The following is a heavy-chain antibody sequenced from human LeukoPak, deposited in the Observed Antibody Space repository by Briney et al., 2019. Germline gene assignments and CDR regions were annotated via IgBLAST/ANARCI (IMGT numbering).Heavy chain of an antibody. V-gene: IGHV3-21*04. CDR3: AKYYYGSGSYYKPYHFDY. D-gene: IGHD3-10*01. CDR2: ISSSSSYI. J-gene: IGHJ4*02. CDR1: GFTFSSYS. Sequence: GGSLRLSCAASGFTFSSYSMNWVRQAPGKGLEWVSSISSSSSYIYYADSVKGRFTISRDNSKNTLYLQMNSLRAEDTAVYYCAKYYYGSGSYYKPYHFDYWGQGTLVTVSS.